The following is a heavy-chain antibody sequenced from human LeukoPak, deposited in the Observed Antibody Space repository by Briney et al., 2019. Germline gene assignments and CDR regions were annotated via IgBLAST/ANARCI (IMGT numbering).Heavy chain of an antibody. CDR1: GGSISSSSYY. Sequence: SETLSLTCTVSGGSISSSSYYWGWIRQPPGKGLEWIGSIYYSGSTYYNPSLKSRVTMSVDTSKNQFSLKLSSVTAADTAVYYCARERFGEFRYFDYWGQGTLVTVSS. V-gene: IGHV4-39*07. D-gene: IGHD3-10*01. CDR2: IYYSGST. J-gene: IGHJ4*02. CDR3: ARERFGEFRYFDY.